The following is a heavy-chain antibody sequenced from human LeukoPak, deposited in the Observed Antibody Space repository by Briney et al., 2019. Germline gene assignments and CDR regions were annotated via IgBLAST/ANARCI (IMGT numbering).Heavy chain of an antibody. D-gene: IGHD3-16*02. CDR1: GDSISSGGYS. Sequence: SETLSLTCTVSGDSISSGGYSWSWVRQPPGKGVEWIGYIYHSGSTYYNASLKSRVTISLDRSKNQFSLKLSSVTAADTAVYYCARSHITFGGIIVPQFDYWGLGTLVTVSS. CDR3: ARSHITFGGIIVPQFDY. V-gene: IGHV4-30-2*01. CDR2: IYHSGST. J-gene: IGHJ4*02.